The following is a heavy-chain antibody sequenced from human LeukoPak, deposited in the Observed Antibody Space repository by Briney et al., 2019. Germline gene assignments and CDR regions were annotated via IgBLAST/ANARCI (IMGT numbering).Heavy chain of an antibody. D-gene: IGHD3-16*02. V-gene: IGHV3-11*01. CDR2: ISSSGSTI. Sequence: GGSLRLSCAASGFTFSDYYMSWIRQAPGKGLEWVSYISSSGSTIYYADSVKGRFTISRDNAKNSLYLQMNSLRAEDTAVYYCARDYDYVWGSYRRGGFDYWGQGTLVTVSS. CDR1: GFTFSDYY. CDR3: ARDYDYVWGSYRRGGFDY. J-gene: IGHJ4*02.